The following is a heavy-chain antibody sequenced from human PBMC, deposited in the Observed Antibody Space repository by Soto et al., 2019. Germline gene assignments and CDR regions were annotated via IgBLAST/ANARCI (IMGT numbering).Heavy chain of an antibody. V-gene: IGHV3-23*01. CDR3: AKDVTAIRGGDL. Sequence: PGGSLRLSCAASGFTFSNFAMSWVRQAPGKGLEWVSAILDSGSGTFYADSVRGRFTISRDNYKSILFLFMHSLGAEDTAIYYCAKDVTAIRGGDLWGQGILVTVSS. CDR2: ILDSGSGT. J-gene: IGHJ5*02. D-gene: IGHD1-20*01. CDR1: GFTFSNFA.